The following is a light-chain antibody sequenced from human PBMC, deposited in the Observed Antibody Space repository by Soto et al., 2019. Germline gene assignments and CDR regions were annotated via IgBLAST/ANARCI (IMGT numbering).Light chain of an antibody. J-gene: IGLJ2*01. V-gene: IGLV7-46*01. CDR3: LLSYRNAVI. Sequence: QAVVTQEPSLTVSPGGTVTLTCGSNTGPVTSGHYPYWFQQKPGQAPRTLISDATNKHSWTPARFSGSLLGDKAALTLSGAQADDEADYYCLLSYRNAVIFGGGTKLTV. CDR1: TGPVTSGHY. CDR2: DAT.